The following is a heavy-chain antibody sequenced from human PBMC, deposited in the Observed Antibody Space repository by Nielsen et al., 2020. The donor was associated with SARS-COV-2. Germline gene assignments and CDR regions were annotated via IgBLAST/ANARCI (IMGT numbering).Heavy chain of an antibody. J-gene: IGHJ4*02. D-gene: IGHD6-25*01. CDR1: GGSISSGGYY. Sequence: SETLSPTCTVPGGSISSGGYYWSWIRQHPGKGLEWIGYIYYSGSTYYNPSLKSPVTISVDTSKNQFSLKLSSVTAADTAVYYCASFAASPGCIDYWGQGTLVTVSS. V-gene: IGHV4-31*01. CDR3: ASFAASPGCIDY. CDR2: IYYSGST.